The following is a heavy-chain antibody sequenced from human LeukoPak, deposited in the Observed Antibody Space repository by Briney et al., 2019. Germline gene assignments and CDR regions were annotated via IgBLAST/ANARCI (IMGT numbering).Heavy chain of an antibody. CDR1: GITFSSYA. CDR2: IKQDGSEK. Sequence: GGSLRLSCAASGITFSSYAMSWVRQAPGKGLEWVANIKQDGSEKYYVDSVKGRFTISRDNAKNSLYLQMNSLRAEDTAVYYCARDSYYYDFWSGYRNDAFDIWGQGTMVTVSS. CDR3: ARDSYYYDFWSGYRNDAFDI. V-gene: IGHV3-7*01. D-gene: IGHD3-3*01. J-gene: IGHJ3*02.